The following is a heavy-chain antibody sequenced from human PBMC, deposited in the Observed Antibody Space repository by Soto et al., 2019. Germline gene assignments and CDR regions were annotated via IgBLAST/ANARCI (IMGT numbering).Heavy chain of an antibody. CDR3: SRFLSSDPVTSLFDF. Sequence: ASVNVSCKATGYTFTSYYMHWVRQAPGQGLEWMGIINPSGGSTSYAQKYQGRVTMTRDTSTSTVYMELSSLRSEDTAVYYCSRFLSSDPVTSLFDFWVQGTLVAVSS. V-gene: IGHV1-46*01. CDR2: INPSGGST. CDR1: GYTFTSYY. J-gene: IGHJ4*02. D-gene: IGHD4-17*01.